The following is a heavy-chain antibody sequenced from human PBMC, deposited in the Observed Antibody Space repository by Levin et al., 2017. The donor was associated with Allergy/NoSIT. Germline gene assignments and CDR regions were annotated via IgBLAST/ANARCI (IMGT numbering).Heavy chain of an antibody. CDR1: GYTFTSYG. CDR3: ARPKVGALPYYFDY. V-gene: IGHV1-18*01. Sequence: GESLKISCKASGYTFTSYGISWVRQAPGQGLEWMGWISAYNGNTNYAQKLQGRVTMTTDTSTSTAYMELRSLRSDDTAVYYCARPKVGALPYYFDYWGQGTLVTVSS. J-gene: IGHJ4*02. D-gene: IGHD1-26*01. CDR2: ISAYNGNT.